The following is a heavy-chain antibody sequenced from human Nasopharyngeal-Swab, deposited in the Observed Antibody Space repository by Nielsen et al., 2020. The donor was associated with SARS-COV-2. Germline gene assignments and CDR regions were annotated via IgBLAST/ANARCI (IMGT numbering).Heavy chain of an antibody. J-gene: IGHJ4*02. CDR3: ARDDVQWLNPVYYFDY. CDR2: ISSSSSYI. V-gene: IGHV3-21*01. D-gene: IGHD6-19*01. Sequence: GGSLRLSCAASGFTFSSYSMNWVRQAPGKGLEWVSSISSSSSYIYYADSVKGRFTISRDNAKNSLYLQMNSLRAEDTAVYYCARDDVQWLNPVYYFDYWGQGTLVTVSS. CDR1: GFTFSSYS.